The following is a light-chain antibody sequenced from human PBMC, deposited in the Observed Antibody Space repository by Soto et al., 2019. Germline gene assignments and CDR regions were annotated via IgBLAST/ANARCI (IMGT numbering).Light chain of an antibody. CDR2: DVS. CDR3: SSYTTTTVV. V-gene: IGLV2-14*01. CDR1: SSDFGDYNY. Sequence: QSVLTQPASVSGSPGQSITISCTGTSSDFGDYNYVSWYQQRPSKAPKLMIYDVSNRPSGISNRFSGSKSGNTASLTISGLQTEDEAVYYCSSYTTTTVVFGGGTQLTVL. J-gene: IGLJ2*01.